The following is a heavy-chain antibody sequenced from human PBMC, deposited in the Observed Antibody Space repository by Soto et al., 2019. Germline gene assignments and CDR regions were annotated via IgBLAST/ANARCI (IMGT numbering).Heavy chain of an antibody. D-gene: IGHD5-12*01. CDR1: GFTVSGNY. J-gene: IGHJ4*02. CDR2: IYSGGST. V-gene: IGHV3-53*01. Sequence: PGGSLRLSCAASGFTVSGNYMSWVRQAPGKGLEWVSVIYSGGSTYYADSVKGRFTISRDNSKNTLYLQMNSLRAEDTAVYYCARDSVVVEMATITFFDYWGQGTLVTVSS. CDR3: ARDSVVVEMATITFFDY.